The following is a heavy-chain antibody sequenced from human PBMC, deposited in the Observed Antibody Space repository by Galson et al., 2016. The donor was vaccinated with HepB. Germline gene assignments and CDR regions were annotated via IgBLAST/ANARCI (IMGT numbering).Heavy chain of an antibody. CDR3: AKEGVRLTSGWQFDY. Sequence: SLRLSCAASRFIFRFPFRDYAMSWVRQAPGKGLEWASVVSGSGDSTDYADSVKGRFIISRDNSRNTVYLQMNSLRAEDTAVYYCAKEGVRLTSGWQFDYWGQGTLVTVSS. CDR1: RFIFRFPFRDYA. D-gene: IGHD6-19*01. CDR2: VSGSGDST. J-gene: IGHJ4*02. V-gene: IGHV3-23*01.